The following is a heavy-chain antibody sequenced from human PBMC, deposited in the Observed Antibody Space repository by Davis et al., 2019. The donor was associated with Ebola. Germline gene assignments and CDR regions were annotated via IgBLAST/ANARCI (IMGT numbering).Heavy chain of an antibody. CDR2: INPSGGST. CDR1: GYTFTSYY. Sequence: AASVKVSCKASGYTFTSYYMHWVRQAPGQGLEWMGIINPSGGSTSYAQKFQGRVTMTRDTSTSTAYMELRSLRSDDTAVYYCARGYDFWSGYHLYYYYGMDVWGKGTTVTVSS. V-gene: IGHV1-46*01. D-gene: IGHD3-3*01. CDR3: ARGYDFWSGYHLYYYYGMDV. J-gene: IGHJ6*04.